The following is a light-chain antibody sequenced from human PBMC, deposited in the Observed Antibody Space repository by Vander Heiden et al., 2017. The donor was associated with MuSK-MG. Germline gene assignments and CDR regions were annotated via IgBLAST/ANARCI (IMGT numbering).Light chain of an antibody. CDR1: QGISNY. J-gene: IGKJ5*01. Sequence: DIQMTQSPSSLSASVGDRVTITCRASQGISNYLAWDQQKPGKVPKLLIYAASTWQSGVRSRFSGSGSGTDFTLTSSSLQPEDVATYFFQKYNSAPLGQGTRLEIK. CDR2: AAS. CDR3: QKYNSAP. V-gene: IGKV1-27*01.